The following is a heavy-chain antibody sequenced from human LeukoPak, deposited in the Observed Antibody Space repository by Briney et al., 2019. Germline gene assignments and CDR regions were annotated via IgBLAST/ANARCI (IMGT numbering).Heavy chain of an antibody. J-gene: IGHJ4*02. CDR2: IKQDGSEK. V-gene: IGHV3-7*01. D-gene: IGHD3-22*01. CDR3: AREGGPRYYYDSSGYDFDY. Sequence: GGSLRLSCAASGFTFSSYWMSWVRQAPGKGLEWVANIKQDGSEKYYVDSVKGRFTISKDNAKNSLYLQMNSLRAEDTAVYYCAREGGPRYYYDSSGYDFDYWGQGTLVTVSS. CDR1: GFTFSSYW.